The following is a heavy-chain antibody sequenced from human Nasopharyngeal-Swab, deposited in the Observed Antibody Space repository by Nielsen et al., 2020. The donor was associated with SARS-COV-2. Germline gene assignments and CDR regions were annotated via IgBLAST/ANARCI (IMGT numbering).Heavy chain of an antibody. CDR2: INHSGST. V-gene: IGHV4-34*01. J-gene: IGHJ4*02. D-gene: IGHD3-22*01. CDR3: ARHMDTMIVDMNFDS. Sequence: SETLSLTCAVYGGSFSGYYWSWIRQPPGKGLEWIGEINHSGSTNYNPSLKSRVTISVDTSRNQFSLTLTSVTAADTAVYYCARHMDTMIVDMNFDSWGQGTLVTVSP. CDR1: GGSFSGYY.